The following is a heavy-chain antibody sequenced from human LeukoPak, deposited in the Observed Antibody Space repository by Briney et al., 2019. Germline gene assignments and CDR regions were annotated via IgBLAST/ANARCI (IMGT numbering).Heavy chain of an antibody. CDR1: GDSVTSSNYY. D-gene: IGHD1-1*01. J-gene: IGHJ4*02. CDR2: TYYSGNT. CDR3: ARHVSGTHHE. Sequence: SETLSLTCTVSGDSVTSSNYYWGWIRQPPGKGLDWIGTTYYSGNTYYNPSLKSRVTISVDTSKNQFSLKLSSVTAADTAVYYCARHVSGTHHEWGQGTLVIVSS. V-gene: IGHV4-39*01.